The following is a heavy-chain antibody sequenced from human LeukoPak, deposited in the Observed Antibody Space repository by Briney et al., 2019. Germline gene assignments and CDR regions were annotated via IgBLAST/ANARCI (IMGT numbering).Heavy chain of an antibody. V-gene: IGHV3-11*01. CDR1: GFTFSDYY. CDR2: ISSSGSTI. J-gene: IGHJ4*02. D-gene: IGHD2-2*01. Sequence: SGGSLRLSCAASGFTFSDYYMSWIRQAPGKGLEWVSYISSSGSTIYYADSVKGRFTISRDNSKNTLYLQMNSLRAEDTAVYYCAKFYCSSTSCYLGYWGQGTLVTVSS. CDR3: AKFYCSSTSCYLGY.